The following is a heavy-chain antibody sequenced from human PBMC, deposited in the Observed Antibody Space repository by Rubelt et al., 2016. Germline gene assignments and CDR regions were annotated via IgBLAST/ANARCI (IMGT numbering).Heavy chain of an antibody. J-gene: IGHJ4*02. Sequence: QVQLQGSGPGLVKPSETLSLTCAVSGGSISSDEWWSWVRQPPGKGLEWIGEINHSGSTNYNPSLKSRVTISVDTSKNQFSVKLSYVTAADTAVNYGANSMNWGADYRGQGTMGTVSS. V-gene: IGHV4-4*02. CDR3: ANSMNWGADY. CDR1: GGSISSDEW. CDR2: INHSGST. D-gene: IGHD7-27*01.